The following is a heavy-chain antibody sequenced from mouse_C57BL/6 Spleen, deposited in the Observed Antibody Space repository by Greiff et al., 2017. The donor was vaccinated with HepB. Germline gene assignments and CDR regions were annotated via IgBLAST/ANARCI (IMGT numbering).Heavy chain of an antibody. D-gene: IGHD1-1*01. CDR2: IYPGDGDT. CDR1: GYAFSSYW. J-gene: IGHJ4*01. V-gene: IGHV1-80*01. CDR3: ARDYYGGYAMDY. Sequence: LQESGAELVKPGASVKISCKASGYAFSSYWMNWVKQRPGKGLEWIGQIYPGDGDTNYNGKFKGKATLTADKSSSTAYMQLSSLTSEDSAVYFCARDYYGGYAMDYWGQGTSVTVSS.